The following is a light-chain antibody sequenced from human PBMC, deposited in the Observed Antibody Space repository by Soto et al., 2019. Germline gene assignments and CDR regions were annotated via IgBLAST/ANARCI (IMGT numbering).Light chain of an antibody. Sequence: EIVVTQSPATLSVSPGERATLSCRASQSVGNNFAWYQQKPGQAPRLLIFATSTRATGVPARFSGSGSGTEFTLTISSLQSEDFAVYYCQQYASSLTFGQGTKVEIK. J-gene: IGKJ1*01. CDR3: QQYASSLT. CDR1: QSVGNN. V-gene: IGKV3-15*01. CDR2: ATS.